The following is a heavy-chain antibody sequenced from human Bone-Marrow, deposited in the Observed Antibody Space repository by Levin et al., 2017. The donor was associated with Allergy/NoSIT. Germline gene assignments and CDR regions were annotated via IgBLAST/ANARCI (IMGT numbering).Heavy chain of an antibody. CDR2: INPNSGDT. Sequence: ASVKVSCKASGYTFTDYFIHWVRLAAGQGLEWMGWINPNSGDTDSSQKFQGTVTMTRDTSISTAYMEVTSLTSNDTALYYCARISSAAVDMWGQGTVVTVSS. D-gene: IGHD6-19*01. CDR3: ARISSAAVDM. CDR1: GYTFTDYF. J-gene: IGHJ3*02. V-gene: IGHV1-2*02.